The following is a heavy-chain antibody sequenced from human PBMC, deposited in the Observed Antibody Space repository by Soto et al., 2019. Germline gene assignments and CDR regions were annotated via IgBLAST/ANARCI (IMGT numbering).Heavy chain of an antibody. V-gene: IGHV4-61*01. CDR2: IYYSGST. Sequence: QVQLQESGPGLVKPSETLSLTCTVSGGSVSSGSYYWSWIRQPPGKGLEWIGYIYYSGSTNYNPSLKSRVTISVDTSKNQCSLKLSSVTAADTAVYYCARGLYGDFDYWGQGTLVTVSS. CDR3: ARGLYGDFDY. J-gene: IGHJ4*02. CDR1: GGSVSSGSYY. D-gene: IGHD4-17*01.